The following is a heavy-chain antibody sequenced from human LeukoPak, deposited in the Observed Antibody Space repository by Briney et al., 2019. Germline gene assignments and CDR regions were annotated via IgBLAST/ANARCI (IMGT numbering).Heavy chain of an antibody. J-gene: IGHJ4*02. CDR1: GFTFSGYA. Sequence: GGSLRLSCAASGFTFSGYAMSWARQAPGKGLEWVSGISGSGDTTYYADSVKGRFTISRDNSKNTLYLQMDSLRAEDTAIYYCARLRGVAVINYFDCWGQGTLVTVSS. CDR3: ARLRGVAVINYFDC. V-gene: IGHV3-23*01. CDR2: ISGSGDTT. D-gene: IGHD6-19*01.